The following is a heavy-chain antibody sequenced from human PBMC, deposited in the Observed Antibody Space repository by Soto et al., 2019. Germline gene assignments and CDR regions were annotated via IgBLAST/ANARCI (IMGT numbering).Heavy chain of an antibody. CDR2: INSDGSTT. CDR1: GFTLSNYA. J-gene: IGHJ4*02. Sequence: PGGSLRLSCAASGFTLSNYAMNWVRQAPGRGLVWVSRINSDGSTTSYADSVKGRFTISRDNAKNTLSLQMNSLRAEDTAVYFCARCGYDSSGYSKDYGFWGLGSL. D-gene: IGHD3-22*01. CDR3: ARCGYDSSGYSKDYGF. V-gene: IGHV3-74*01.